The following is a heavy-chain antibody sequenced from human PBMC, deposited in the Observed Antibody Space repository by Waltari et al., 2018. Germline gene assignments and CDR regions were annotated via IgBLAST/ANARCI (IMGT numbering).Heavy chain of an antibody. V-gene: IGHV4-39*02. CDR3: ARSVGGSGSYKFDT. D-gene: IGHD3-10*01. CDR2: VHYTGTT. CDR1: GASISISTHY. J-gene: IGHJ4*02. Sequence: RLQESGPGRMKPSETLSLICTVSGASISISTHYWGWIRQTPGMGPEWIGSVHYTGTTYNDPSAEGRVSLSVDTSKNLFSLELTSVTAADTATYFCARSVGGSGSYKFDTWGRGILVSVSS.